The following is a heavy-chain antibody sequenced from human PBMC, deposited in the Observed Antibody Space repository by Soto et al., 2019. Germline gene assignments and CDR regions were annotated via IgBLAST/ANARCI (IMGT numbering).Heavy chain of an antibody. D-gene: IGHD6-13*01. Sequence: EVQLLESGGGLVQPGGSLRLSCAASGFTFSSYAMSWVRQAPGKGLEWVSAISGSGGSTYYADSVKGRFTISRDNSKNTLYLQMNSLRAEDTAVYYCAKYPESIAAAGPYTHWFDPWGQGTLVTVSS. CDR1: GFTFSSYA. V-gene: IGHV3-23*01. J-gene: IGHJ5*02. CDR2: ISGSGGST. CDR3: AKYPESIAAAGPYTHWFDP.